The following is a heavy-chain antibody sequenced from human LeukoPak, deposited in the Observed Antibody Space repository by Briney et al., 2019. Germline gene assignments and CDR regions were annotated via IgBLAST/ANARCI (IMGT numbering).Heavy chain of an antibody. CDR1: GFSFSICS. D-gene: IGHD4-17*01. V-gene: IGHV3-64D*09. CDR2: ISNNGDHT. CDR3: VKATVTSSYFDYFDS. J-gene: IGHJ4*02. Sequence: GGSLRLSCSASGFSFSICSMHWVRQAPGKGLEYVSPISNNGDHTNYADSVKGRFTISRDNSKNTLYLQMSSLRAEDTAVYYCVKATVTSSYFDYFDSWGQGTRVTVSS.